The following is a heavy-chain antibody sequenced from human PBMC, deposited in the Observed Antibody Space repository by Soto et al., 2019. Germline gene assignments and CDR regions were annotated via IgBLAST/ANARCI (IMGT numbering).Heavy chain of an antibody. J-gene: IGHJ5*02. CDR3: ARDRRYCTNGVCYDWFDP. CDR2: ISYDGSNK. Sequence: GGSLRLSCAASGFTFSSYGMHWVRQAPGKGLEWVAVISYDGSNKYYADSVKGRFTISRDNSKNTLYLQMNSLRAEDTAVYYCARDRRYCTNGVCYDWFDPWGQGTPVTVSS. D-gene: IGHD2-8*01. V-gene: IGHV3-30*03. CDR1: GFTFSSYG.